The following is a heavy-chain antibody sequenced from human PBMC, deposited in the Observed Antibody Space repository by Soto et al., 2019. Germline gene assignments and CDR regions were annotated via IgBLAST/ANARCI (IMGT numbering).Heavy chain of an antibody. V-gene: IGHV4-59*08. Sequence: SETLSLTCTVSGGSISSYYWSWIRQPPGKGLEWIGYIYYSGSTNYNPSLKSRVTISVDTSKNQFSLKLSSVTAADTAVYYCARWASCSGGSCYWGYYFDYWGQGTLVTVSS. CDR1: GGSISSYY. CDR3: ARWASCSGGSCYWGYYFDY. CDR2: IYYSGST. J-gene: IGHJ4*02. D-gene: IGHD2-15*01.